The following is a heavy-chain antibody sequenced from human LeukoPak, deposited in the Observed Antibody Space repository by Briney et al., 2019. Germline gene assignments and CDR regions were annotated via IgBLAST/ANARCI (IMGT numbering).Heavy chain of an antibody. D-gene: IGHD3-3*01. CDR3: ARGLWSGYYKVYYYYYYGMDV. CDR1: GYTFTSYD. J-gene: IGHJ6*02. Sequence: ASVKVSCKASGYTFTSYDINWVRQATGQGLEWMGCMNPNSGNTGYAQKFQGRVTMTRNTSISTAYMELSSLRSEDTAVYYCARGLWSGYYKVYYYYYYGMDVWGQGTTVTVSS. V-gene: IGHV1-8*01. CDR2: MNPNSGNT.